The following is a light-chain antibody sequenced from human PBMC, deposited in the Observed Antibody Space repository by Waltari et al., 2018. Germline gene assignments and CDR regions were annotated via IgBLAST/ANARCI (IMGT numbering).Light chain of an antibody. Sequence: DIVMTQSPDSLAASLGDRATINCKSSQSVLYSSNNKNYLAWYQQKPGQPPKLLIYWAPTRESGVPDRFSGGGSGTEFTLTSSSLQAEDVAVYYCQQYYSHVRTFGQGTKVEVK. CDR2: WAP. CDR3: QQYYSHVRT. J-gene: IGKJ1*01. CDR1: QSVLYSSNNKNY. V-gene: IGKV4-1*01.